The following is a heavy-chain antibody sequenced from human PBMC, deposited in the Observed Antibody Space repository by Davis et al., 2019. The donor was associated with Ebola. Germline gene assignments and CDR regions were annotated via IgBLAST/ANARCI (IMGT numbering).Heavy chain of an antibody. J-gene: IGHJ5*02. CDR3: AKDLFSSGWYDWFDP. V-gene: IGHV3-48*03. Sequence: GGSLRLSCAASGFTFSSYEMNWVRQAPGKGLEWVSYISSSGSTIYYADSVKGRFTISRDNSKNTLYLQMNSLRAEDTAVYYCAKDLFSSGWYDWFDPWGQETLVTVSS. CDR1: GFTFSSYE. CDR2: ISSSGSTI. D-gene: IGHD6-19*01.